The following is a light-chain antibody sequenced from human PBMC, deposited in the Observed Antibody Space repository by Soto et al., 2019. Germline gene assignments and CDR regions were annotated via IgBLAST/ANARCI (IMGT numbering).Light chain of an antibody. V-gene: IGLV1-40*01. J-gene: IGLJ3*02. CDR1: SSNIGAGYD. CDR2: GNT. CDR3: QSYDISLSGSV. Sequence: QAVVTQTPSVSGAPGQRVTISCTGSSSNIGAGYDVHWYQQLPGTAPKLLIYGNTNRPSGVPDRFSGSKSGTSASLAITGLQAEDEADYYCQSYDISLSGSVFGGGTKLTVL.